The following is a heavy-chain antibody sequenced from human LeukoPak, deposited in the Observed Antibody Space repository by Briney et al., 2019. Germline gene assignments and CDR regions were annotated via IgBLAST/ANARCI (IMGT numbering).Heavy chain of an antibody. Sequence: GAPVKVSCKASGYAFSSYGIGWVRQAPGQGLEWMGWVGPYNRKTNYSQKFQGRVTMTTDTSTNTAYLELRTLRSDDTAVYYCARGAPRGVWNFYFDYWGQGTLVTVSS. CDR2: VGPYNRKT. D-gene: IGHD1-7*01. CDR3: ARGAPRGVWNFYFDY. J-gene: IGHJ4*02. V-gene: IGHV1-18*01. CDR1: GYAFSSYG.